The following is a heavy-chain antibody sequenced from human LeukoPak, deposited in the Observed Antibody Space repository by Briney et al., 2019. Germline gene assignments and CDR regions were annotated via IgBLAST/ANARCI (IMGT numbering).Heavy chain of an antibody. CDR3: ASKRSGYYSGYFDF. Sequence: SETLSLACTVSGGSISSYYWSWIRQPPGKGLEWIGSIYYSGSTYYNPSLKNRVTISVDTSKNQFSLKLSSVTAADTAVYYCASKRSGYYSGYFDFWGQGTLVTVSS. CDR1: GGSISSYY. J-gene: IGHJ4*02. D-gene: IGHD3-22*01. CDR2: IYYSGST. V-gene: IGHV4-59*12.